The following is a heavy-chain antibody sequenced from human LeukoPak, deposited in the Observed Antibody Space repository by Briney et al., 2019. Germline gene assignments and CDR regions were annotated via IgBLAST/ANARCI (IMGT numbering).Heavy chain of an antibody. V-gene: IGHV4-59*08. Sequence: SETLSLTCTVSGGSINSYQWSWIRQPPGKGLEWIGNIYYSGSANYNPSLKSRVTISGDTSENQFSLRLSSVTAADTAVYYCARASYSYDISGWVPFDYWGQGTLVTVSS. CDR2: IYYSGSA. D-gene: IGHD3-22*01. J-gene: IGHJ4*02. CDR3: ARASYSYDISGWVPFDY. CDR1: GGSINSYQ.